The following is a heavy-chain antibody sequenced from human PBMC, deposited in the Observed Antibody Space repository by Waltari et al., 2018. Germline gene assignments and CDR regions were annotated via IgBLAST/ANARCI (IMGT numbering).Heavy chain of an antibody. CDR3: ARDASRPQHPRPFDS. CDR1: GCILSGFN. Sequence: QVQLLESGGGVVQPGRSLRIPCVTSGCILSGFNMNWIRQTPGKGLEWVALISYDGSNEDYADSVKGRFIISRDDSKSTVYLQMNSLRPEDTAVYYCARDASRPQHPRPFDSWGQGTLVSVSS. V-gene: IGHV3-30*04. J-gene: IGHJ4*02. CDR2: ISYDGSNE.